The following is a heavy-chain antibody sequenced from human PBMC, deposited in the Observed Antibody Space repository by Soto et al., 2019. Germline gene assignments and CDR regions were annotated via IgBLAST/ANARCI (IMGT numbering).Heavy chain of an antibody. Sequence: PGGSLRLSCAASGFTFSDYYMSWIRQAPGKGLEWVSYISSSGSTIYYADSVKGRFTISGDNAKNSLYLQMNSLRAEDTAVYYCARDLPSYYYGSGSYYKPHGMDVWGQGTTVTVSS. CDR3: ARDLPSYYYGSGSYYKPHGMDV. CDR1: GFTFSDYY. CDR2: ISSSGSTI. V-gene: IGHV3-11*01. J-gene: IGHJ6*02. D-gene: IGHD3-10*01.